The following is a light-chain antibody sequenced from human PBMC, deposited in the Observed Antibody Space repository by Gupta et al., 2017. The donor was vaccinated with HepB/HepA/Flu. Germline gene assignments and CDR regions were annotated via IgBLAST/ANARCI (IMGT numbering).Light chain of an antibody. V-gene: IGKV3-20*01. CDR1: QAITSNF. Sequence: DIVLPHSPGTLSLAVGERATLSCRASQAITSNFLAWSQQTPGQTPILLLHGVSTRATGIPDRFSGSGSGTDFTLSISSLEPEDFGVYYCQHYTTTQTCSFGPGTKLEIK. CDR2: GVS. CDR3: QHYTTTQTCS. J-gene: IGKJ2*04.